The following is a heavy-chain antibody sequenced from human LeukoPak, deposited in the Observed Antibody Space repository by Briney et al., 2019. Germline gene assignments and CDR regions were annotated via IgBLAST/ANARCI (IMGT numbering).Heavy chain of an antibody. CDR2: IYYSGST. Sequence: PSETLSLTCTVSGGSISSYYWSWIRQPPGKGLEWIGYIYYSGSTTYNPSLKSRVTISVDTSKNQFSLKLSSVTAADRAVYYCARDNLGYCSGGSCYADWFDPWGQGTLVTVSS. CDR1: GGSISSYY. J-gene: IGHJ5*02. CDR3: ARDNLGYCSGGSCYADWFDP. V-gene: IGHV4-59*01. D-gene: IGHD2-15*01.